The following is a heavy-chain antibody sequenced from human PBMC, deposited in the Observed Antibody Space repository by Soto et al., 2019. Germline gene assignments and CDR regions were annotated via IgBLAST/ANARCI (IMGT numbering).Heavy chain of an antibody. Sequence: GASVKVSCKASGCTFTSYDINWVRQATGQGLEWMGWMNPNSGNTGYAQKFQGRVTMTRNTSISTAYMELSSLRSEDTAVYYCARGQRIGGAAADAGYWGQGTLVTVSS. CDR2: MNPNSGNT. J-gene: IGHJ4*02. CDR1: GCTFTSYD. CDR3: ARGQRIGGAAADAGY. D-gene: IGHD6-13*01. V-gene: IGHV1-8*01.